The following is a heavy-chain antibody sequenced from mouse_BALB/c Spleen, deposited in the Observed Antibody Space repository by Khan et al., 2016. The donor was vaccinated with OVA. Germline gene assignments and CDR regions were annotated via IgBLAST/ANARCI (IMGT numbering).Heavy chain of an antibody. CDR3: ARHNFGPFAY. Sequence: EVELVESGGGLVKPGGSLKLSCAASGFTFSSYAMSWVRQTPEKRLEWVATINIDGTYTYYPDSVKGRFTISRDNAKNTLYLQMSSLRSEDTAMYYCARHNFGPFAYWGQGTLVTVSA. J-gene: IGHJ3*01. CDR1: GFTFSSYA. D-gene: IGHD1-3*01. V-gene: IGHV5-9-3*01. CDR2: INIDGTYT.